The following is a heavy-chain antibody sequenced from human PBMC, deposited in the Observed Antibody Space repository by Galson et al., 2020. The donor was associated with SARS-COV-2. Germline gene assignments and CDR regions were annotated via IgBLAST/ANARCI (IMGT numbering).Heavy chain of an antibody. D-gene: IGHD5-18*01. CDR2: IKQDGSDR. Sequence: GESLKIYCAASGFRFSRNWMSWVRQAPGKGLQWVANIKQDGSDRYYVDSVKGRFTISSDYAKNSVYLQMNNLRADDTAVYYCARDEDGYNDFWGQGTLVAVSS. V-gene: IGHV3-7*01. CDR3: ARDEDGYNDF. CDR1: GFRFSRNW. J-gene: IGHJ4*02.